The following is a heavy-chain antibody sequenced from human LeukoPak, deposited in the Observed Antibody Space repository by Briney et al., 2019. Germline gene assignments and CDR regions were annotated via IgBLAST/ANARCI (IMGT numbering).Heavy chain of an antibody. CDR3: ARGPSGYYKNFDY. J-gene: IGHJ4*02. V-gene: IGHV4-59*01. CDR1: GGSISNYY. Sequence: SETLSLTCTVSGGSISNYYWSRIRQPPGKGLEWIGYIYYNGNTNYNPSLKSRVTISLDTSKNQFSLKLSSVTAADTALYYCARGPSGYYKNFDYWGQGTLVTVSS. D-gene: IGHD3-22*01. CDR2: IYYNGNT.